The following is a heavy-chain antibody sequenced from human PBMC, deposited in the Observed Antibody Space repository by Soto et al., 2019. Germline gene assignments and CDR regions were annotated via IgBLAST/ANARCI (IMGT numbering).Heavy chain of an antibody. CDR3: ARDQYDILTGPNY. CDR2: ISYDGSNK. Sequence: QVQLVESGGGVVQPGRSLRLSCAASGFTFSGYAMHWVRQAPGKGLEWVAVISYDGSNKYYADSVKGRFTISRDNSKKTLYLQMNGLRPEEAAVYYCARDQYDILTGPNYWGQGTLVTVSS. D-gene: IGHD3-9*01. V-gene: IGHV3-30-3*01. CDR1: GFTFSGYA. J-gene: IGHJ4*02.